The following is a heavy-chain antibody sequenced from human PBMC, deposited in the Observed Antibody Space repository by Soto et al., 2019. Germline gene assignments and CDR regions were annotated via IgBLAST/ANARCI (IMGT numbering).Heavy chain of an antibody. D-gene: IGHD6-13*01. J-gene: IGHJ5*02. CDR3: ARDQERTVIAAARFDP. CDR2: ISAYNGNT. CDR1: GYTLTSYG. Sequence: ASVKVSCKASGYTLTSYGISWVRQAPGQGLEWMGRISAYNGNTNYAQKLQGRVTMTTDTSTSTAYMELRSLRSDDTAVYYCARDQERTVIAAARFDPWGQGTLVTVSS. V-gene: IGHV1-18*04.